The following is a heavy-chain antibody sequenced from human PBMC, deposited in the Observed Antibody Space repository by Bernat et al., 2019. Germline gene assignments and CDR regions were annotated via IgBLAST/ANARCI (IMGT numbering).Heavy chain of an antibody. D-gene: IGHD2-15*01. CDR1: GFTFSSYW. CDR3: VRDSGYCSGGRCADAFDI. V-gene: IGHV3-74*01. J-gene: IGHJ3*02. CDR2: RKSDESRT. Sequence: EVQLVESGGGLVQPGGSLRLSCAASGFTFSSYWMHWVRQAPGKGLVWVSRRKSDESRTNYAESEKGRFTISRDNAKNKLYLQMNSLRAEDTAVYYCVRDSGYCSGGRCADAFDIWGQGTMVTVSS.